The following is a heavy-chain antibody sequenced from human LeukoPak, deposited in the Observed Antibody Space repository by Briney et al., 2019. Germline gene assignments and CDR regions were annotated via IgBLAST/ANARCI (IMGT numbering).Heavy chain of an antibody. V-gene: IGHV4-59*01. J-gene: IGHJ4*02. CDR2: ICYSGST. CDR1: GGSLTSYY. Sequence: PSETLSLTCTVSGGSLTSYYWSWIRQPPGKGLEYIGYICYSGSTNYNPSLKSRVTISVDTSKNQFSLKLSSVTAADTAVYYCARLYYETGGYYYIDYWGQGTLVTVSS. CDR3: ARLYYETGGYYYIDY. D-gene: IGHD3-22*01.